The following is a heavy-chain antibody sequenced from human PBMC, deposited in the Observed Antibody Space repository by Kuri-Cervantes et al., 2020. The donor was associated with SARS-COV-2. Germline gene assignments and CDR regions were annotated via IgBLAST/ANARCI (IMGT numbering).Heavy chain of an antibody. J-gene: IGHJ3*02. CDR2: IYHSGST. Sequence: GSLRLSCAVSGYSISSGYYWGWIRQPPGKGLEWIGGIYHSGSTYYNPSLKSRVTISVDTSKNQFSLKLSSVTAADTAVYYCARELGITMSWDAFDIWGQGTMVTVSS. CDR1: GYSISSGYY. V-gene: IGHV4-38-2*02. CDR3: ARELGITMSWDAFDI. D-gene: IGHD3-22*01.